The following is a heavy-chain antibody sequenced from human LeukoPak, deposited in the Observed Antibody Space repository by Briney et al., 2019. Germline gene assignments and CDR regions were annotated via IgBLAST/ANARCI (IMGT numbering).Heavy chain of an antibody. D-gene: IGHD2-8*02. CDR3: TRFSDASRESTGTY. CDR1: GFTFSSFW. J-gene: IGHJ4*02. Sequence: PGGSLSLSCAASGFTFSSFWMTWVRQIPGKGLMWVSRINPDGSGTNYADSVKGRFTISRDNAKNTLYLQMDSLRAEDTAVYYFTRFSDASRESTGTYWRQGTLVTVSS. V-gene: IGHV3-74*01. CDR2: INPDGSGT.